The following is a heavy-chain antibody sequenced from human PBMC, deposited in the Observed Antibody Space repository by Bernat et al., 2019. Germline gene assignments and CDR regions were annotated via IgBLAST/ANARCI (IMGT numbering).Heavy chain of an antibody. CDR3: AKDRSSGWTYFDY. V-gene: IGHV3-23*04. D-gene: IGHD6-19*01. Sequence: EVQLVESGGGLVQPGGSLRLSCVASGFTFSNYAMSWVRQAPGKGLECVSGITGSGGSTYYADSVKGRFTISGDNSKSTLYLQMNSLRAEDAAVYYCAKDRSSGWTYFDYWGQRTLVTVSA. CDR2: ITGSGGST. J-gene: IGHJ4*02. CDR1: GFTFSNYA.